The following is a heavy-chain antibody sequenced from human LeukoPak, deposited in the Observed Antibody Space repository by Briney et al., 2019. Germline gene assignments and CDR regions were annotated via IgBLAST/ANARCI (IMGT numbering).Heavy chain of an antibody. CDR3: ARRAGAYTHPYDY. V-gene: IGHV3-53*01. Sequence: GGSLRLSCTVSGFTVSSNSMSWVRQAPGKGLEWVSFIYSAGSTHYSDSVKGRFTISIDNSKNTLYLQMNSLRAEDTAVYYCARRAGAYTHPYDYWGQGTLVTVSP. J-gene: IGHJ4*02. CDR1: GFTVSSNS. D-gene: IGHD3-16*01. CDR2: IYSAGST.